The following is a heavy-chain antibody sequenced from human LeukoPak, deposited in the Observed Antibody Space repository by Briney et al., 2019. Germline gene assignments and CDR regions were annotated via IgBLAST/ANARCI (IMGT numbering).Heavy chain of an antibody. J-gene: IGHJ4*02. CDR3: ARDVPYYYDSSGYQSKPCDY. CDR1: GYTFTSYG. CDR2: IIAYNGNT. D-gene: IGHD3-22*01. V-gene: IGHV1-18*01. Sequence: GASVKVSCKASGYTFTSYGFNWVRQAPGQGLEWMGWIIAYNGNTNYAQKLQGRVTMTTDTSTSTAYMELRSLRSDDTAVYYCARDVPYYYDSSGYQSKPCDYWGQGTLVTVSS.